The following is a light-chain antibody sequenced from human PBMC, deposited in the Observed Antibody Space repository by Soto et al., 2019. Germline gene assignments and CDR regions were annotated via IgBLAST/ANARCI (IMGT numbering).Light chain of an antibody. CDR1: QSVSSN. CDR2: GAS. Sequence: EVVMTQSPATLSVSLGARDPLSCRASQSVSSNLAWYQQKPGQGPRLLIYGASTRATGIPARFSGSGSGTEFTLTISSLQSEDFAVYSCQQYNNWPLTFGGGTKVDI. J-gene: IGKJ4*01. V-gene: IGKV3-15*01. CDR3: QQYNNWPLT.